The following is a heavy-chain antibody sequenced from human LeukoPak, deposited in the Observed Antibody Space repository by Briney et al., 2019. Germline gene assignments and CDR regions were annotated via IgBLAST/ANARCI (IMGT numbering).Heavy chain of an antibody. Sequence: GGSLRLSCAASGFTFSSYGMHSVRQAPGKGLEWVAFIRYDGSNKYYADSVKGRFTISRDNSKNTLYLQMNSMKAEEKAASYCAELLAVQHVAYWGQGTLVIVSS. CDR1: GFTFSSYG. CDR2: IRYDGSNK. J-gene: IGHJ4*02. CDR3: AELLAVQHVAY. D-gene: IGHD1-1*01. V-gene: IGHV3-30*02.